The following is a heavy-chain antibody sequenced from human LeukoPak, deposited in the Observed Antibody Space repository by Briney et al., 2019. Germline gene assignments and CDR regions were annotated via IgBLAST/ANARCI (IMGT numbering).Heavy chain of an antibody. CDR1: GFTFSSYA. CDR2: ISGSGGST. J-gene: IGHJ6*03. D-gene: IGHD3-3*01. CDR3: AKSPGYDFWSGYYSYYYYYYMDV. V-gene: IGHV3-23*01. Sequence: SGGSLRLSCAASGFTFSSYAMSWVRQAPGKGLEWVSAISGSGGSTYYADSVKGRFTISRDNSKNTLYLQMNSLRAEDTAVYYCAKSPGYDFWSGYYSYYYYYYMDVWGKGTTVTVSS.